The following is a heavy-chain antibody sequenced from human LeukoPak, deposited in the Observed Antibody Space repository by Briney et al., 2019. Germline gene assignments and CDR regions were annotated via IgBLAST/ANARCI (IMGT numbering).Heavy chain of an antibody. D-gene: IGHD3-10*01. CDR1: GGSISSYY. Sequence: SETLSLTCSVSGGSISSYYWSWIRQPPGKGLEWIGNIFYSGSTYYSPSLRSRVTISLDTSRNQFSLKLNSVTAADTAVYYCAKSNGYGLVDIWGQGTMVTVSS. V-gene: IGHV4-59*12. CDR2: IFYSGST. CDR3: AKSNGYGLVDI. J-gene: IGHJ3*02.